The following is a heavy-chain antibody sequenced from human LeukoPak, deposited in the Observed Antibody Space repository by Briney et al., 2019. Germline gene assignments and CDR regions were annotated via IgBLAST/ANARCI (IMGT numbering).Heavy chain of an antibody. CDR3: VRDDVSP. J-gene: IGHJ5*02. V-gene: IGHV1-2*02. Sequence: ASVNVPCKTSGYTFTGYYTHWVRQAPGQGLEWMGWINPNSGGTNYAQNFQGRVTMTRDTSISTAYMELSRLRSDDTAVYYCVRDDVSPWGQGTLVTVSS. CDR2: INPNSGGT. CDR1: GYTFTGYY.